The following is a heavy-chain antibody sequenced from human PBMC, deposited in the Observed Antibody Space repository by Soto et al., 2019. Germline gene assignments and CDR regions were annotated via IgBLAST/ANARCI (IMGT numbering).Heavy chain of an antibody. CDR3: ARHERYFDWLLPYYYYYGMDV. Sequence: PGESLKISCKGSGYSFTSYWISWVRQMPGKGLEWMGRIDPSDSYTNYSPSFQGHVTISADKSISTAYLQWSSLKASDTAMYYCARHERYFDWLLPYYYYYGMDVWRQGTTVTVSS. CDR1: GYSFTSYW. CDR2: IDPSDSYT. V-gene: IGHV5-10-1*01. D-gene: IGHD3-9*01. J-gene: IGHJ6*02.